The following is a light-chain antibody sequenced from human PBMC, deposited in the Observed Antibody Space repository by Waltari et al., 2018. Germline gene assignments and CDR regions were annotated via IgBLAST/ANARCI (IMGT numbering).Light chain of an antibody. J-gene: IGLJ3*02. V-gene: IGLV8-61*01. CDR3: LLYMGSGIWV. CDR2: KGN. CDR1: SGSISTTSY. Sequence: QTVVTQEPSLSVSPGGTVTLTCALSSGSISTTSYASWYQQSPGQPPRTVVYKGNRRASGVPDRVSGSIRGNTAFLTITGAQADDESDYYCLLYMGSGIWVFGGGTRLTVL.